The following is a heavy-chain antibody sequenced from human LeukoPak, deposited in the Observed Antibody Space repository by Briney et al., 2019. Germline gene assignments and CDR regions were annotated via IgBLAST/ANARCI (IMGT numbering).Heavy chain of an antibody. D-gene: IGHD5-12*01. CDR3: ARDRLNYPFPQGRFDY. V-gene: IGHV1-8*01. CDR1: GYTFTSYD. J-gene: IGHJ4*02. CDR2: MNPNSGNT. Sequence: ASVKVSCKASGYTFTSYDINWVRQATGQGLEWMGWMNPNSGNTGYAQKFQGRVTMTRNTSISTAYMELSSLRSEDTAVYYCARDRLNYPFPQGRFDYWGQGTLVTVSS.